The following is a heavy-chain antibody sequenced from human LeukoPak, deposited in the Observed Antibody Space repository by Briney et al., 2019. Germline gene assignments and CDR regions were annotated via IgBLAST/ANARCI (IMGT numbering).Heavy chain of an antibody. V-gene: IGHV4-59*01. CDR3: ARWARGVTAATEYFQH. J-gene: IGHJ1*01. D-gene: IGHD2-21*02. Sequence: SKTLSLTCTVSGGSISSYYWSWIRQPPGKGLEWIGYIYYSGSTNYNPSLKSRVTISVDTSKNQFSLKLSSVTAADTAVYYCARWARGVTAATEYFQHWGQGTLVTVSS. CDR1: GGSISSYY. CDR2: IYYSGST.